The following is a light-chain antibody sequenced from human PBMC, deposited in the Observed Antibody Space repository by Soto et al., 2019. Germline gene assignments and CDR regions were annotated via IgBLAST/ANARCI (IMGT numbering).Light chain of an antibody. J-gene: IGKJ4*01. V-gene: IGKV3-20*01. CDR3: QQYGSSPELT. CDR1: QSVSSSY. CDR2: GAS. Sequence: EIVLTQSPGTLCLSPGERATLSCRASQSVSSSYLAWYQQKPGQAPRLLIYGASSRATGITDRFSGSGSGTYFTLTLSRLEHADFAVYYCQQYGSSPELTFGGGTNVEIK.